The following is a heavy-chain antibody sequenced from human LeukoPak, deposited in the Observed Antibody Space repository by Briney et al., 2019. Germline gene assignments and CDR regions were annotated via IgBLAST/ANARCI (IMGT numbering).Heavy chain of an antibody. CDR3: AKGFRGPDH. D-gene: IGHD3-10*01. J-gene: IGHJ4*02. V-gene: IGHV3-23*01. Sequence: GGSLRLSCVASGFIFSKYTISWVRQAPGQGLEWVSGIYGGGGGETFYADSVKGRFAISRDDSKNTLYLQMDNLRAEDTAVYYCAKGFRGPDHWGQGTLVTVSS. CDR2: IYGGGGGET. CDR1: GFIFSKYT.